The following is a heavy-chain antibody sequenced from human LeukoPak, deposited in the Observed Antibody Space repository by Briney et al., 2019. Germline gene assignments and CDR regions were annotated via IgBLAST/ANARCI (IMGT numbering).Heavy chain of an antibody. D-gene: IGHD2-2*01. J-gene: IGHJ4*02. CDR2: INHSVST. Sequence: PSETLSLTCAVYGGSFSGYYWSWIRQPPGKGLEWIGEINHSVSTNYNPSLKSRVTISVATSKHQFSLKLSSVTAADTAVYYCARGLAGWRPAIYFDYWGQGTLVPVSS. CDR3: ARGLAGWRPAIYFDY. V-gene: IGHV4-34*01. CDR1: GGSFSGYY.